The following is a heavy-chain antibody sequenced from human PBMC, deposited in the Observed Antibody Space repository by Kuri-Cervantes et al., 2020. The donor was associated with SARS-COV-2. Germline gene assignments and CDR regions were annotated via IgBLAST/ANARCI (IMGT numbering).Heavy chain of an antibody. V-gene: IGHV4-38-2*01. CDR3: ARVRDIVLMVYAIRGWFGP. Sequence: SQTLSLTCAVSGYSLSSGYYWGWIRQPPGKGLEWTGSIYHSGSTYYNPSLKSRVTISVDTPKNQFSLKLSSVTAADTAVYYCARVRDIVLMVYAIRGWFGPWGQGTLVTVSS. CDR2: IYHSGST. D-gene: IGHD2-8*01. J-gene: IGHJ5*02. CDR1: GYSLSSGYY.